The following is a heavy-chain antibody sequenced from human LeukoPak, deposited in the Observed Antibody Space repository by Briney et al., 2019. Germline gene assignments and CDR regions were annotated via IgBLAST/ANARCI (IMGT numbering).Heavy chain of an antibody. J-gene: IGHJ4*02. CDR2: VGGSGGNI. D-gene: IGHD3-3*01. CDR3: AKNFFHFDS. Sequence: GGSLRLSCAASGFNFSSYTMGWVRQAPGKGLDWVSVVGGSGGNIYYADSVKGRFTISRDNSKNTVYLQMNSLRAEDTAVYYCAKNFFHFDSWGQGTLVTVSS. V-gene: IGHV3-23*01. CDR1: GFNFSSYT.